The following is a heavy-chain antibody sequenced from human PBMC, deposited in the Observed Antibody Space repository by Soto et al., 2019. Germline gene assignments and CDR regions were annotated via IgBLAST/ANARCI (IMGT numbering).Heavy chain of an antibody. J-gene: IGHJ6*02. Sequence: HPGGSLRLSCAASGFTFDDYAMHWVRQAPGKGLEWVSGISWNSGSIGYADSVKGRFTISRDNAKNSLYLQMNSLRAEDTALYYCAKDQWWEVVAATLGMDVCGQGTTVTVSS. CDR1: GFTFDDYA. CDR3: AKDQWWEVVAATLGMDV. V-gene: IGHV3-9*01. D-gene: IGHD2-15*01. CDR2: ISWNSGSI.